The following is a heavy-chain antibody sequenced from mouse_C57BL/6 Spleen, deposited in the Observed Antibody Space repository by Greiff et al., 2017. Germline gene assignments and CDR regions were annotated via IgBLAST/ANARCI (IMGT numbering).Heavy chain of an antibody. V-gene: IGHV1-15*01. CDR3: TRWEVTTVVATRDFDY. Sequence: VQLQQSGAELVRPGASVTLSCKASGYTFTDYEMHWVKQTPVHGLEWIGAIDPETGGTAYNQKFKGKAILTADKSSSTAYMELRSLTSEDSAVYYCTRWEVTTVVATRDFDYWGQGTTLTVSS. CDR1: GYTFTDYE. CDR2: IDPETGGT. D-gene: IGHD1-1*01. J-gene: IGHJ2*01.